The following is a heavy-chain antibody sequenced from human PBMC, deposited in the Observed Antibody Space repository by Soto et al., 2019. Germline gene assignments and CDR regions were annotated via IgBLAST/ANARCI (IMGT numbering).Heavy chain of an antibody. J-gene: IGHJ4*02. CDR2: INHSGST. CDR1: GGSFSGYY. D-gene: IGHD3-10*01. V-gene: IGHV4-34*01. Sequence: PSETLSLTCAVYGGSFSGYYWSWIRHPPGKGLEWIGEINHSGSTNYNPSLKSRVTISVDTSKNQFSLKLSSVTAADTAVYYCARGIVLLWFGELSTFDYWGQGTLVTVSS. CDR3: ARGIVLLWFGELSTFDY.